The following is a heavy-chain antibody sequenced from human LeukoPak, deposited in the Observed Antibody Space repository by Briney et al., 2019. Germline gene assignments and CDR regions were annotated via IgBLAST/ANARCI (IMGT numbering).Heavy chain of an antibody. CDR2: ISAYNGNT. CDR3: ARELHILTGYLYPDY. J-gene: IGHJ4*02. Sequence: ASVKVSCEASGYTYTSYGISWVRQAPGQGHEWMGWISAYNGNTNYAQKLQGRVTMTTDTSTSTAYMELRSLRSDDTAVYYCARELHILTGYLYPDYWGQGTLDTVSS. D-gene: IGHD3-9*01. V-gene: IGHV1-18*01. CDR1: GYTYTSYG.